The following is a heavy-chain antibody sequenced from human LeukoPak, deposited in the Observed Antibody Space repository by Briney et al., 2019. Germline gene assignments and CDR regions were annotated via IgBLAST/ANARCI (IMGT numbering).Heavy chain of an antibody. CDR3: ARGEMTTVTPDWYFDL. Sequence: SETLSLTCTVSGGSISSYYWSWILQPPGKGLEWIGYIYYSGSTNYNPSLKSRVTISVDTSKNQFSLKLSSVTAADTAVYYCARGEMTTVTPDWYFDLWGRGTLVTVSS. CDR2: IYYSGST. J-gene: IGHJ2*01. CDR1: GGSISSYY. D-gene: IGHD4-17*01. V-gene: IGHV4-59*01.